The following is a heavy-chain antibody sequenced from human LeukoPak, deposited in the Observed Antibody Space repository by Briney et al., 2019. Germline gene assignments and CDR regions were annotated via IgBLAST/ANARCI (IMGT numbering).Heavy chain of an antibody. D-gene: IGHD2-2*02. J-gene: IGHJ6*03. CDR2: INPSGGST. CDR3: ARDGFVVAPAAIRRYYYMDV. V-gene: IGHV1-46*01. CDR1: GYTFTSYY. Sequence: ASVKVSCKASGYTFTSYYMHWVRQAPGQGLEWMGIINPSGGSTNYAQKFQGRVTITTDESTSTAYMELSSLRSEDTAVYYCARDGFVVAPAAIRRYYYMDVWGKGTTVTVSS.